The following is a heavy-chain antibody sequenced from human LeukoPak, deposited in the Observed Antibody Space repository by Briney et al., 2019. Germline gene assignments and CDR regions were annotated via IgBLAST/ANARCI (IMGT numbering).Heavy chain of an antibody. D-gene: IGHD5-24*01. V-gene: IGHV3-23*01. J-gene: IGHJ3*01. Sequence: GGSLRLSCTASGFTFSDYYMSWIRQAPGKGLEWVSLIGASGESTYYADSVKGRFTISRDNSKNTLSLQMNSLRVEDTAMYFCAKDIQLSTWGLGTMVTVSS. CDR2: IGASGEST. CDR3: AKDIQLST. CDR1: GFTFSDYY.